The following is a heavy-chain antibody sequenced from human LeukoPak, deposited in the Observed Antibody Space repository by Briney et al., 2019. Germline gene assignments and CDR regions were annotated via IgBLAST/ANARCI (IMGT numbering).Heavy chain of an antibody. V-gene: IGHV4-38-2*01. CDR3: ARLAARHPFDY. J-gene: IGHJ4*02. D-gene: IGHD6-6*01. Sequence: PSGTLSLTCAVSGYSISSGYYWGWIRQPPGMGLEWIGSIYHSGSTYYNPSLKSRVTISVDTSKNQFSLKLSSVTAADTAVYYCARLAARHPFDYWGQGTLVTVSS. CDR1: GYSISSGYY. CDR2: IYHSGST.